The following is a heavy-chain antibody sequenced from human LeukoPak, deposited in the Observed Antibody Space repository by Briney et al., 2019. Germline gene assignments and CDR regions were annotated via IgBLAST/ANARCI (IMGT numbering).Heavy chain of an antibody. D-gene: IGHD3-22*01. CDR3: AKDFYYDSSGLSDY. CDR1: GFTFDDYA. J-gene: IGHJ4*02. CDR2: ISWNSGSI. Sequence: GGSLRLSCAASGFTFDDYAMHWVRQAPGKGLEWVSGISWNSGSIGYADSVKGRFTISRDNAKNSLYLQMNSLRAEDTALYYCAKDFYYDSSGLSDYWGQGTLVTASS. V-gene: IGHV3-9*01.